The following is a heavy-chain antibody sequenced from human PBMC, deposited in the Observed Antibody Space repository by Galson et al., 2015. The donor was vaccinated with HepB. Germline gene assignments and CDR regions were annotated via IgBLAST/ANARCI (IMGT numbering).Heavy chain of an antibody. CDR1: GFIFDDYG. D-gene: IGHD6-13*01. CDR3: ARHGASAAGTYYYYYYGMDV. Sequence: SLRLSCAASGFIFDDYGMSWVRQAPGKGLEWVSGINWNGGSTGYADSVKGRFTISRDNAKNSLYLQMNSLRAEDTALYYCARHGASAAGTYYYYYYGMDVWGQGTTVTVSS. V-gene: IGHV3-20*04. CDR2: INWNGGST. J-gene: IGHJ6*02.